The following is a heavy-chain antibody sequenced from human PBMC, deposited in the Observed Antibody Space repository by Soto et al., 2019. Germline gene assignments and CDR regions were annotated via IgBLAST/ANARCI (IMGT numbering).Heavy chain of an antibody. CDR1: GFTFSSYA. CDR3: ARSFHYYGSGTYYYYGMDV. Sequence: QVQLVESGGGVVQPGRSLRLSCAASGFTFSSYAMHWVRQAPGKGLEWVAVISYDGSNKYYADSVKGRFTISRDNSKNTLYLQMNSLRAEVTAVYYCARSFHYYGSGTYYYYGMDVWGQGTTVTVSS. CDR2: ISYDGSNK. D-gene: IGHD3-10*01. V-gene: IGHV3-30-3*01. J-gene: IGHJ6*02.